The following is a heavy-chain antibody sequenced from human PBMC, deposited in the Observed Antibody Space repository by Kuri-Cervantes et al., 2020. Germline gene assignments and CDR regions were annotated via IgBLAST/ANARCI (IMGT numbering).Heavy chain of an antibody. J-gene: IGHJ6*02. CDR1: GYTFTSYD. V-gene: IGHV1-8*01. CDR3: ARFVWFGELGSLYYGMDV. Sequence: ASVKVSCKASGYTFTSYDINWVRQATGQGLEWVGWMNPNSGNTGYAQKFQSRVTMTRNTSIGTAYMELSSLRSEDTAVYYCARFVWFGELGSLYYGMDVWGQGTTVTVSS. CDR2: MNPNSGNT. D-gene: IGHD3-10*01.